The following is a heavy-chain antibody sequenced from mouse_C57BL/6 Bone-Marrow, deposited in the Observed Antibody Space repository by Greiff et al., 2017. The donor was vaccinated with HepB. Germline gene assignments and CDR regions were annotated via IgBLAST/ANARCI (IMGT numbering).Heavy chain of an antibody. J-gene: IGHJ4*01. CDR2: SRNKANDYTT. CDR1: GFTFSDFY. V-gene: IGHV7-1*01. CDR3: ARDALYYSAMDY. Sequence: EVMLVDSGGGLVQSGRSLRLSCATSGFTFSDFYMEWVRQAPGKGLEWIAASRNKANDYTTEYSASVKGRFIVSRDTSQSILYLQMNALRAEDTAIYYCARDALYYSAMDYWGQGTSVTVSS.